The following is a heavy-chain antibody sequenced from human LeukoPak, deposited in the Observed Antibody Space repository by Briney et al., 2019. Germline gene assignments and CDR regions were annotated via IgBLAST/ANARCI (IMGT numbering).Heavy chain of an antibody. CDR2: TYYRSKWYN. V-gene: IGHV6-1*01. Sequence: SQALSLTCAISGDSVSSNSAAWNWIRQSTSRALEWLGRTYYRSKWYNDYAVSVKSRQTINPDTSKNQFSLQLNSVSPEDTAVYYCARDNGGILNYWGQGALVTVSS. CDR3: ARDNGGILNY. D-gene: IGHD4-23*01. J-gene: IGHJ4*02. CDR1: GDSVSSNSAA.